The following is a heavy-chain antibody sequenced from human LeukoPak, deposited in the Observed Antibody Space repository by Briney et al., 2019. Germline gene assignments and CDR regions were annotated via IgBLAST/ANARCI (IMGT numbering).Heavy chain of an antibody. J-gene: IGHJ2*01. D-gene: IGHD5-12*01. CDR2: ISSDGSSE. Sequence: PGGSLRLSCVASGFTFSSYAMHWVRQAPGKGLEWVAIISSDGSSEYYPDSVKGRFTISRDNSKNTLHLQMNSLRAEDTAVYYCARGYAGGYFDLWGRGTLVTVSS. V-gene: IGHV3-30-3*01. CDR1: GFTFSSYA. CDR3: ARGYAGGYFDL.